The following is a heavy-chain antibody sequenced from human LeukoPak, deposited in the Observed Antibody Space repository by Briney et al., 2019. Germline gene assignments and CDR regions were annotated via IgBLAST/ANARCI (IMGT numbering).Heavy chain of an antibody. CDR2: IIPILGIA. CDR3: AREQFKLTGTTRSAFDY. J-gene: IGHJ4*02. V-gene: IGHV1-69*04. Sequence: ASVKVSCKASGGTFSSYAISWVRQAPGQGLEWMGRIIPILGIANYAQKFQGRVTITADKSTSTAYMELSSLRSEDTAVYYCAREQFKLTGTTRSAFDYWGQGTLVTVSS. CDR1: GGTFSSYA. D-gene: IGHD1-20*01.